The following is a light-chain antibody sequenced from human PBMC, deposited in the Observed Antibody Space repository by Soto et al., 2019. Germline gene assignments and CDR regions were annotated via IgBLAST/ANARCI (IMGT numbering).Light chain of an antibody. CDR3: SSYTGSSTDV. CDR2: DVS. Sequence: QSVLTQPASVSGSPGQSITISCTGTSSDVGGYNYVSWYQHHPGKAPKLMIYDVSNRPSGVSNRFSGSKSGNTASLTISGLQAEDEADYYCSSYTGSSTDVFGTGTKVTVL. CDR1: SSDVGGYNY. J-gene: IGLJ1*01. V-gene: IGLV2-14*03.